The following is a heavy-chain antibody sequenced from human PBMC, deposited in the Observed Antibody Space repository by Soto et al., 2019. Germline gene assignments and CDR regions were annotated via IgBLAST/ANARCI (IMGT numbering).Heavy chain of an antibody. Sequence: QVQLQESGPGLVKPSETLSLTCTVSGGSVSSGSYYWSWIRQPRGKVLEWIGYIYYSGSTNYTSHLTSRVTRSADRCTNQSPRKLRSVTAADTAVYDCARGEIVGAVDGWFDPWGQGTLVTVSS. CDR2: IYYSGST. CDR1: GGSVSSGSYY. D-gene: IGHD1-26*01. J-gene: IGHJ5*02. CDR3: ARGEIVGAVDGWFDP. V-gene: IGHV4-61*01.